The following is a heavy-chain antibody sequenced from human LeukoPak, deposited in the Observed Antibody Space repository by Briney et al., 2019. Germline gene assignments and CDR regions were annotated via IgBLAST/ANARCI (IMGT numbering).Heavy chain of an antibody. D-gene: IGHD5-24*01. V-gene: IGHV1-69*04. Sequence: SVKVSCKASGGTFSSYAISWMRQAPGQGLEWMGRIIPILGIANYAQKFQGRVTITADKSTSTAYMELSSLRSEDTAVYYCARDWEMALRYAFDVWGQGIMVTVSS. CDR3: ARDWEMALRYAFDV. CDR1: GGTFSSYA. CDR2: IIPILGIA. J-gene: IGHJ3*01.